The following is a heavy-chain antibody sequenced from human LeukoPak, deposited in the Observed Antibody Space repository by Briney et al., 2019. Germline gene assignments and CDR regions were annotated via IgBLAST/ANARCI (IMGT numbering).Heavy chain of an antibody. CDR2: ISSSSSTV. CDR1: GFTFSRYS. Sequence: GRSLRLSCAASGFTFSRYSMNWVRQAPGKGLEWVSYISSSSSTVYYADSLKGRFTISRDNAKNSLYLQMNSLRDEDTAVYYCARAQTYYGSGSYLYWGQGTLVTVSS. D-gene: IGHD3-10*01. J-gene: IGHJ4*02. V-gene: IGHV3-48*02. CDR3: ARAQTYYGSGSYLY.